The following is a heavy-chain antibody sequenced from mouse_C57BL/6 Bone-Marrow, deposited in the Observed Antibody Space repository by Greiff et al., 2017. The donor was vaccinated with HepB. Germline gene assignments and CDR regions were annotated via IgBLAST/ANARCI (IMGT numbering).Heavy chain of an antibody. D-gene: IGHD1-1*01. Sequence: VHLVESGAELVRPGTSVKVSCKASGYAFTNYLIEWVKQRPGQGLEWIGVINPGSGGTNYNEKFKGKATLTADKSSSTAYMQLSSLTSEDSAVYFCARGGTTVPAMDYWGQGTSVTVSS. J-gene: IGHJ4*01. CDR2: INPGSGGT. CDR3: ARGGTTVPAMDY. CDR1: GYAFTNYL. V-gene: IGHV1-54*01.